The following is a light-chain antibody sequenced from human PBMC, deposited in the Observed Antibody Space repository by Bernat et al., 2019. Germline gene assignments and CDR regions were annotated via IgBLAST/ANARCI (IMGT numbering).Light chain of an antibody. Sequence: QSALTQPPSVSGSPGQSVTIPCTGTSSDVGSSNRVSWYQQPPGTAPKPMIYEVNNRPSGVPDRFSGSKSGNTASLTISGLQAEAEAGYYCCSFTTTTTWVFGGGTKLTVL. CDR3: CSFTTTTTWV. V-gene: IGLV2-18*02. J-gene: IGLJ3*02. CDR1: SSDVGSSNR. CDR2: EVN.